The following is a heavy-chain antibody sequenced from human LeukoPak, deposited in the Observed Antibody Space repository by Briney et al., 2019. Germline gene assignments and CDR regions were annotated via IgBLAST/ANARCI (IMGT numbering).Heavy chain of an antibody. CDR2: IYYSGST. Sequence: SETLSLTCTVSGYSISSGYYWGWIRQPPGKGLEWIGSIYYSGSTYYNPSLKSRVTISVDTSKNQFSLKLSSVTAADTAVYYCARERSDSSGTLGYFDYWGQGTLVTVSS. CDR1: GYSISSGYY. CDR3: ARERSDSSGTLGYFDY. J-gene: IGHJ4*02. D-gene: IGHD3-22*01. V-gene: IGHV4-38-2*02.